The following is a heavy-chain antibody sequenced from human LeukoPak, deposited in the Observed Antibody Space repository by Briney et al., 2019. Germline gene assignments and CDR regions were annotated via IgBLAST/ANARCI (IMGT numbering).Heavy chain of an antibody. Sequence: GGSLRLSCAASGFTFEDYGMSWVRQAPGKGLEWVSGINWNGGSTGYAESVKGRFTISRDNAKNSIYVQMKSLRAEDTAVYYCARARGSSWSTDAFDIWGQGTMVTVSS. V-gene: IGHV3-20*04. D-gene: IGHD6-13*01. CDR1: GFTFEDYG. J-gene: IGHJ3*02. CDR2: INWNGGST. CDR3: ARARGSSWSTDAFDI.